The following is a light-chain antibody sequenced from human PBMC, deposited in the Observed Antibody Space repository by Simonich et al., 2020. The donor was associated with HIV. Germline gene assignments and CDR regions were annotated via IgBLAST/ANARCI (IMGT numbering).Light chain of an antibody. CDR2: DTS. Sequence: AVVTQEPSLTVSPGGTVPLTCGSSPVAVTSGHYPYWFQQKPGQAPRTLIYDTSNKHSWTPARFSGSLRGGKAALTLSGAQPEDEAEYDCLLSYSDIRRVFGGGTKLTVL. CDR1: PVAVTSGHY. V-gene: IGLV7-46*01. J-gene: IGLJ3*02. CDR3: LLSYSDIRRV.